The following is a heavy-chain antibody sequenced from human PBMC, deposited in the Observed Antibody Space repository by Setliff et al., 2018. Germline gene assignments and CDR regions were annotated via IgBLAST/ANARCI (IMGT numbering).Heavy chain of an antibody. J-gene: IGHJ4*02. V-gene: IGHV4-39*02. CDR3: ARDRGYSGYDGNDY. D-gene: IGHD5-12*01. CDR2: IYYSGST. Sequence: WVRQAPGKGLEWIGSIYYSGSTYYHPSLKSRVSISVDTSKNQFSLKLTSVTAADTAVYYCARDRGYSGYDGNDYWGQGTLVTVSS.